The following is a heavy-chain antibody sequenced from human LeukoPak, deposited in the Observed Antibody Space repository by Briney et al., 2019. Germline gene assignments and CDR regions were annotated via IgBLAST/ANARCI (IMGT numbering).Heavy chain of an antibody. Sequence: SETLSLTCAVYGGSFSGYYWSWIRQPPGKGLEWIGEINHSGSTNYNPSLKSRVTISVDTSKNQFSLKLSSVTAVDTAVYYCARAGFYCSSTSCYGPYYYYGMDVWGKGTTVTVSS. CDR3: ARAGFYCSSTSCYGPYYYYGMDV. J-gene: IGHJ6*04. D-gene: IGHD2-2*01. CDR1: GGSFSGYY. V-gene: IGHV4-34*01. CDR2: INHSGST.